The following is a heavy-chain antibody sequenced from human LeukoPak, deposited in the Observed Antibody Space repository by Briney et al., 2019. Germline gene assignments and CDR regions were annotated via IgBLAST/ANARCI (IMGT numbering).Heavy chain of an antibody. CDR3: ARHSHRTHPMDV. Sequence: SETLSLTCTVSGGSISCSSYYWGWIRQPPGKGLEWIGSIYYSGSTYYNPSLKSRVTISVDTSKDQFSLRLSSVTAADAAVYYCARHSHRTHPMDVWGQGTTVTVSS. CDR2: IYYSGST. D-gene: IGHD1/OR15-1a*01. J-gene: IGHJ6*02. CDR1: GGSISCSSYY. V-gene: IGHV4-39*01.